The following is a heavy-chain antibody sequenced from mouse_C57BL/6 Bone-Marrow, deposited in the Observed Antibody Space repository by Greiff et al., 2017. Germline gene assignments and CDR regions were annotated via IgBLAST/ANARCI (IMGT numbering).Heavy chain of an antibody. CDR1: GFSLTSYG. CDR2: IWSGGST. J-gene: IGHJ1*03. CDR3: ARPGYWYFDV. Sequence: VQLQQSGPGLVQPSQSLSITCTVSGFSLTSYGVHWVRQSPGKGLEWLGVIWSGGSTDYNAAFISRLSISKDNSKSQVFFKMNSLQADDTAIYYCARPGYWYFDVWGTGTTVTVSS. V-gene: IGHV2-2*01.